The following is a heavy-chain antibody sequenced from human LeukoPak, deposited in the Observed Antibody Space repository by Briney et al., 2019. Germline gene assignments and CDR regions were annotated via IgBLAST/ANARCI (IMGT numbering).Heavy chain of an antibody. CDR3: ATAPGGSYPYYFDH. V-gene: IGHV4-59*01. J-gene: IGHJ4*02. CDR1: GDSISSYY. CDR2: IYYSGNT. Sequence: SEALSLTCAVSGDSISSYYWSWMRQPPGKGLEWIGYIYYSGNTNYNPSLKSRVTMSVDTSTNQSSLKLTSVTAADTAVYYCATAPGGSYPYYFDHWGQGTLVTISS. D-gene: IGHD2-15*01.